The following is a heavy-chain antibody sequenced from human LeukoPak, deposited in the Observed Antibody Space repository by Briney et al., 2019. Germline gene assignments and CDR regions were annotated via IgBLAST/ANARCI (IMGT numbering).Heavy chain of an antibody. CDR1: GCSFTSYW. V-gene: IGHV5-51*01. CDR3: ARPTSSGYYNTVFDY. CDR2: IYPGDSDT. Sequence: GAALQISSRASGCSFTSYWIGWVRQMPGKGLEWMGSIYPGDSDTRYSPSFQGQVTISADKSISTAYLQWSSLKASDTAMYYCARPTSSGYYNTVFDYWGQGTLVTVSS. J-gene: IGHJ4*02. D-gene: IGHD3-22*01.